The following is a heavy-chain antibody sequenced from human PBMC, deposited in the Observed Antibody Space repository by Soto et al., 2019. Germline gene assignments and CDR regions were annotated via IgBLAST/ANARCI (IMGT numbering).Heavy chain of an antibody. Sequence: QVQLVESGGGVVQPGRSLRLSCAASGFTFSSYGIHWVRQAPGKGLEWVAVISYDGDKTYYADSVKGRFTISRDNSKKTLYLKMNSLRAEDTAVYYCAKEGIQLWSAFDYWGQGTLVTVSS. CDR3: AKEGIQLWSAFDY. D-gene: IGHD5-18*01. CDR1: GFTFSSYG. CDR2: ISYDGDKT. J-gene: IGHJ4*02. V-gene: IGHV3-30*18.